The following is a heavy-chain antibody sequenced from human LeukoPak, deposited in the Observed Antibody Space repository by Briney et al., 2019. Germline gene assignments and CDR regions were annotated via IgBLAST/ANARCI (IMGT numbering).Heavy chain of an antibody. CDR1: GFTFSSYW. V-gene: IGHV3-74*01. CDR2: INTDGSST. Sequence: PGGSLRLSCAASGFTFSSYWMHWVRQAPGKGLVWVSRINTDGSSTSYADSVKGRFTISRDNAKNTLYLQMNSLRAEDTAVYYCAKGGRSSSWYRSDAFDIWGQGTMVTVSS. J-gene: IGHJ3*02. CDR3: AKGGRSSSWYRSDAFDI. D-gene: IGHD6-13*01.